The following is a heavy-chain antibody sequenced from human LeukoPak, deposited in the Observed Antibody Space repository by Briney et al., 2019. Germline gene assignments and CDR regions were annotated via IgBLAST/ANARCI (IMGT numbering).Heavy chain of an antibody. CDR3: ASRPFETTVVPWDFY. J-gene: IGHJ4*02. CDR1: GYSFTSYW. Sequence: GESLKISCQGFGYSFTSYWIGWVRQMPGKGLEWMGIIRPMNSDVRYSPSFQGQVTISADRSINTAYLQWSSLTASDTAMYYCASRPFETTVVPWDFYWGQGTQVTVSS. CDR2: IRPMNSDV. D-gene: IGHD4-23*01. V-gene: IGHV5-51*01.